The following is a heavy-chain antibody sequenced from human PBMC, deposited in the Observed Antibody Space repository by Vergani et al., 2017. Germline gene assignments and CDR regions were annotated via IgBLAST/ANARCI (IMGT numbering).Heavy chain of an antibody. Sequence: QVQLVQSGAEVKKPGASVKVSCKASGYTFTGYYMHWVRQAPGQGLEWMGWINPNSGGTNYAQKFQGWVTMTRDTSISTAYMELSRLRSDDTAVYYGARSSVVAAQTIDYWGQGTLVTVSS. D-gene: IGHD2-15*01. CDR1: GYTFTGYY. J-gene: IGHJ4*02. V-gene: IGHV1-2*04. CDR3: ARSSVVAAQTIDY. CDR2: INPNSGGT.